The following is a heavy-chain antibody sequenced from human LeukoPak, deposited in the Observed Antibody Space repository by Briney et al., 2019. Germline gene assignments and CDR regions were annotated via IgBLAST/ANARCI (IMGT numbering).Heavy chain of an antibody. Sequence: PGGSLRLSCAASGFTFSKAWMSWVRQAPGKGLEWVGQIKSKTDGGTTEYAAHVKGRFTISRADSKKSLYLLMNRLKTEDTAVYYCSTEDYGDYVPDYWVQGALVTVSS. J-gene: IGHJ4*02. D-gene: IGHD4-17*01. CDR1: GFTFSKAW. V-gene: IGHV3-15*01. CDR2: IKSKTDGGTT. CDR3: STEDYGDYVPDY.